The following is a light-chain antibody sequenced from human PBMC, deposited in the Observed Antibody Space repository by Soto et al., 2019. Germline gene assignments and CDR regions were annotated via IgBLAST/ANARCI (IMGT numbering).Light chain of an antibody. V-gene: IGLV1-40*01. CDR3: QSYDNTLSGVV. CDR2: GNS. Sequence: QLVLTQPPSVSGAPGQRVTISCPGSSSNIGAGYDVHWYLHLPGTAPKLLIFGNSHRPSGVPDRFSASKSGTSASLAITGLQAEDEADYYCQSYDNTLSGVVFGGGTKLTVL. CDR1: SSNIGAGYD. J-gene: IGLJ2*01.